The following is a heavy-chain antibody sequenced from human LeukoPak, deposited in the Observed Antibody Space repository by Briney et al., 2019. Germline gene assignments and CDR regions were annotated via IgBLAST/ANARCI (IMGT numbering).Heavy chain of an antibody. CDR1: GFTFSSYA. V-gene: IGHV3-30*04. CDR3: ARDRVGDGYMRAFDI. J-gene: IGHJ3*02. D-gene: IGHD5-24*01. CDR2: ISYDGSNK. Sequence: GGSLRLSCAASGFTFSSYAMHWVRQAPGKGLEWVAVISYDGSNKYYADSVKGRFTISRDNSKNTLYLQMNSLRAEDTAVSYCARDRVGDGYMRAFDIWGQGTMVTVSS.